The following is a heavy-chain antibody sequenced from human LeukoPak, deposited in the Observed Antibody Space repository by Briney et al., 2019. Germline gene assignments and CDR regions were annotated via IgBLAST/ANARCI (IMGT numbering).Heavy chain of an antibody. CDR1: GGSISPYY. CDR3: ARVRSSWTRLREYNWFDP. V-gene: IGHV4-59*01. Sequence: SETLSLTCTVSGGSISPYYWSWIRQPPGKGLEWIGYIYYSGSTNYNPSLKSRVTISVDTSKNQFSLKLSSVTAADTAVYYCARVRSSWTRLREYNWFDPWGQGTLVTVSS. D-gene: IGHD6-13*01. CDR2: IYYSGST. J-gene: IGHJ5*02.